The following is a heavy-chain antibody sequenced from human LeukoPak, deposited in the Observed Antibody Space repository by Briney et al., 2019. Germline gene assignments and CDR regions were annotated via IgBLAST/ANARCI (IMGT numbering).Heavy chain of an antibody. CDR3: ARDVIAVAGTSWFDP. V-gene: IGHV3-33*01. J-gene: IGHJ5*02. Sequence: PGGSLRLSCAASGFTFSSYGMHWVRQAPGKGLEWVAVIWYDGSNKYYADSVKGRFTISRDNSKNTLYLQMNSLRAEDTAVYYCARDVIAVAGTSWFDPWGQGTLVTVSS. CDR2: IWYDGSNK. D-gene: IGHD6-19*01. CDR1: GFTFSSYG.